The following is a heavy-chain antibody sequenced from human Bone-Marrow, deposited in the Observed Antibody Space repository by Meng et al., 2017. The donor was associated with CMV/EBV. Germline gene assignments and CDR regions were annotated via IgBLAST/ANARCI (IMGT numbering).Heavy chain of an antibody. D-gene: IGHD1-14*01. CDR3: ARKGFPDETSYYYYGMDV. Sequence: SETLSLTCTGSGYSVSSAYYWGWIRQPPGKGLEWIGSIYHSGSTYYNSSLKSRVTISIDTSKNQFSLKLSSVTAADTAVYYCARKGFPDETSYYYYGMDVWGQGTTVTVSS. CDR2: IYHSGST. V-gene: IGHV4-38-2*02. CDR1: GYSVSSAYY. J-gene: IGHJ6*02.